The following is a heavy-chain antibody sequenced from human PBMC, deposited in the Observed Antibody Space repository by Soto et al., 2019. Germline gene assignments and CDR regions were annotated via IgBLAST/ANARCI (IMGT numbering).Heavy chain of an antibody. CDR2: IIPIFGTA. J-gene: IGHJ4*02. CDR1: GGTFSSYA. V-gene: IGHV1-69*01. D-gene: IGHD6-19*01. CDR3: AREMVIEPAVAQFFDY. Sequence: QVQLVQSGAEVKKPGSSVKVSCKASGGTFSSYAISWVRQAPGQGLEWMGGIIPIFGTANYAQKFQGRVTITADESTSTAYMELSSLRSENTAVYYCAREMVIEPAVAQFFDYWGQGTLVTVSS.